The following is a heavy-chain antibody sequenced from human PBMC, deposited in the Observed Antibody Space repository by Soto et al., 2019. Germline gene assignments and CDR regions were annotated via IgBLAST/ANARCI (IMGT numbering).Heavy chain of an antibody. CDR2: IYYSGST. Sequence: QVQLQESGPALVKPSQTLSLTCTVSGGSISSGDYYWSWIRQPPGKGLEWIGYIYYSGSTYYNPSLKSRVTISVDTSKNQAPLKRISVTAADTAVYDCARPLSRGKQDYYDYWGQGTLVTVSS. CDR1: GGSISSGDYY. CDR3: ARPLSRGKQDYYDY. J-gene: IGHJ4*02. D-gene: IGHD3-10*01. V-gene: IGHV4-30-4*01.